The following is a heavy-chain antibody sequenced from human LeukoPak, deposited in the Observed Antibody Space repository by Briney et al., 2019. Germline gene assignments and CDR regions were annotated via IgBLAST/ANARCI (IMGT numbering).Heavy chain of an antibody. Sequence: SVKVSCKASGYTFTSYDINWVRQAPGQGLEWMGGIIPIFGTANYAQKFQGRVTITADESTSTAYMELSSLRSEDTAVYYCAREGTYYDFWSGSTRYYYMDVWGKGTTVTVSS. V-gene: IGHV1-69*13. CDR1: GYTFTSYD. CDR2: IIPIFGTA. D-gene: IGHD3-3*01. J-gene: IGHJ6*03. CDR3: AREGTYYDFWSGSTRYYYMDV.